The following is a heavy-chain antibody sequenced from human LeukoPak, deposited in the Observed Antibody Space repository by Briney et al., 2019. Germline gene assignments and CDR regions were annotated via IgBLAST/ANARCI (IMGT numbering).Heavy chain of an antibody. CDR2: IYYNGNT. CDR1: GGSISNSY. V-gene: IGHV4-59*03. D-gene: IGHD6-13*01. J-gene: IGHJ4*02. Sequence: SETLSLTCTVSGGSISNSYWSWIRQPPGTGLEWIGYIYYNGNTNYNPSLKSRVTISVDTSKNQFSLTLSSVTAADTAMYYCAKLGRSSSWCGPFEYWGQGTLVTVSS. CDR3: AKLGRSSSWCGPFEY.